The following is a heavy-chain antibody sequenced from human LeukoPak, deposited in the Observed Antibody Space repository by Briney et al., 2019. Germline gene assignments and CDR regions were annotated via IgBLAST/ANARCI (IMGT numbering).Heavy chain of an antibody. CDR1: GGSISSGGYY. J-gene: IGHJ4*02. V-gene: IGHV4-31*03. D-gene: IGHD3-22*01. Sequence: SGTLSLTCTVSGGSISSGGYYWSWIRQHPGKGLEWIGYIYYSGSTYYNPSLKSRVTISVDTSKNQFSLKLSSVTAADTAVYYCAREYYYDSSGYLDYWGQGTLVTVSS. CDR3: AREYYYDSSGYLDY. CDR2: IYYSGST.